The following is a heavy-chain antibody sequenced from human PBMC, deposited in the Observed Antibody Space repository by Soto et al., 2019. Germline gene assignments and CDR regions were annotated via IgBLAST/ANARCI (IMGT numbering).Heavy chain of an antibody. CDR2: INHSGST. CDR3: ARGRVRVTTVTPTPYGMDV. D-gene: IGHD4-17*01. V-gene: IGHV4-61*01. CDR1: GGSVSSGSYY. Sequence: SETLSLTCTVSGGSVSSGSYYWSWIRQPPGKGLEWIGEINHSGSTNYNPSLKSRVTISVDTSKNQFSLKLSSVTAADTAVYYCARGRVRVTTVTPTPYGMDVWGQGTTVTVSS. J-gene: IGHJ6*02.